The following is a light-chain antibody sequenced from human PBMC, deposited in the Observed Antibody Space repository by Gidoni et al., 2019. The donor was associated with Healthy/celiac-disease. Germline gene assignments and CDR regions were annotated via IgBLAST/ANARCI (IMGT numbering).Light chain of an antibody. CDR3: QAWDSIYVG. CDR2: QDS. J-gene: IGLJ2*01. CDR1: KLGDKY. V-gene: IGLV3-1*01. Sequence: SYELTPPPSVSFSPGQTASITCSGDKLGDKYACWYQKKPGQSTVLVIYQDSKRPSGSPERFYGSNSGNTATLTISGTQAMDEADYYCQAWDSIYVGFGGGTKLTVL.